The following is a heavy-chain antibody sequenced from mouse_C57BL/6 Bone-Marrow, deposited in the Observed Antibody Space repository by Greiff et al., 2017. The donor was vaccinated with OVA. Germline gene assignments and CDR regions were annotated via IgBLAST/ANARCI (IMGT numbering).Heavy chain of an antibody. V-gene: IGHV1-50*01. Sequence: QVQLQQPGAELVKPGASVKLSCKASGYTFTSYWMQWVKQRPGQGLEWIGEIDPSDSYTNYNQKFKGKATLTVDTSSCTAYMQLSSLTSEDSAVYYCARDRSGYIYYAMDYWGQGTSVTVSS. CDR2: IDPSDSYT. CDR1: GYTFTSYW. J-gene: IGHJ4*01. CDR3: ARDRSGYIYYAMDY. D-gene: IGHD3-2*02.